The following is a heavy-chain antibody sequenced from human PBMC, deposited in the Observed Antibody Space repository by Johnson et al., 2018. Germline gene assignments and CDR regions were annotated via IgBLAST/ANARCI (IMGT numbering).Heavy chain of an antibody. J-gene: IGHJ3*02. D-gene: IGHD2-15*01. CDR2: ISYDGSNK. CDR3: AKARGGSGYSGASI. Sequence: VQLVESGGGVVQPGRSLRLSCAASGFTFSSYGMHWVRQAPGKGLEWVAVISYDGSNKYSADSVKGRFTISRDNSKNTLYLKMNSLRAEDTAVYYCAKARGGSGYSGASIWGQGTMVTVSS. CDR1: GFTFSSYG. V-gene: IGHV3-30*18.